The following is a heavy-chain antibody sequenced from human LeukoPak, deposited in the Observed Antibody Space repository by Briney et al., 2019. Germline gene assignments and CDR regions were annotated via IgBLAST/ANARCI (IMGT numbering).Heavy chain of an antibody. V-gene: IGHV3-23*01. CDR1: GFTFSSYA. CDR2: ISGSGGST. Sequence: GGSLRLSXAASGFTFSSYAMSWDRPAPGEGLEWVSAISGSGGSTYYADSVKGRFTISRDNSKNTLYLQMNSLRAEDTAVYYCAKDQLPYYYDSSGYLAFDIWGQGTMVTVSS. CDR3: AKDQLPYYYDSSGYLAFDI. D-gene: IGHD3-22*01. J-gene: IGHJ3*02.